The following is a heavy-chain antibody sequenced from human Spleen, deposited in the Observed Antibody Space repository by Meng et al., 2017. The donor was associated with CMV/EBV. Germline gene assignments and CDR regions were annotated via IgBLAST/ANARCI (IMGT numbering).Heavy chain of an antibody. CDR1: GFSFSSYN. CDR3: ARGFIAVAGPYDY. CDR2: ISYDGSNK. Sequence: GESLKISCAASGFSFSSYNMHWVRQAPGKGLEWSAVISYDGSNKYYADSVEGRFTISRDSSKNTLYAQMNSLRTEDTAVYYCARGFIAVAGPYDYWGQGTLVTVSS. V-gene: IGHV3-30-3*01. J-gene: IGHJ4*02. D-gene: IGHD6-19*01.